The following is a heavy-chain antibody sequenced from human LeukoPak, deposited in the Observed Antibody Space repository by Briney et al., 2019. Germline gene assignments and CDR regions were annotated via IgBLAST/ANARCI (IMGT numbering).Heavy chain of an antibody. CDR2: ISWNSGSI. V-gene: IGHV3-9*01. D-gene: IGHD3-3*01. CDR3: AKASGKVLRFLEWLLPDYFDY. CDR1: GFTFDDYA. Sequence: PGRSLRLSCAASGFTFDDYAMHWVRQAPGKGLEWVSGISWNSGSIGYADSVKGRFTISRDNAKNSLYLQMNSLRAEDTALYYCAKASGKVLRFLEWLLPDYFDYWGQGTLVTVSS. J-gene: IGHJ4*02.